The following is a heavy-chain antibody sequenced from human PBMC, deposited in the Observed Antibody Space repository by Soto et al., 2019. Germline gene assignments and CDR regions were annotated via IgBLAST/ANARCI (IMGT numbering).Heavy chain of an antibody. CDR2: ISGSGTTT. Sequence: GGSLRLSCAASGFTSTNYVMNWVRQAPGKGLEWVSSISGSGTTTFYADSVKGRFIISRDNSKDTLYLQMNSLRAEDTALYYCAKDRVGGVPDAFDIWGQGTMVTVSS. J-gene: IGHJ3*02. CDR1: GFTSTNYV. D-gene: IGHD2-8*01. V-gene: IGHV3-23*01. CDR3: AKDRVGGVPDAFDI.